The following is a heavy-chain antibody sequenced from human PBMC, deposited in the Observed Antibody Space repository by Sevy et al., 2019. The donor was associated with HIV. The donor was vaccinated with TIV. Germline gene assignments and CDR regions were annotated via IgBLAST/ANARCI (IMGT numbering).Heavy chain of an antibody. CDR3: ASRELERPHPLYYYGMDV. Sequence: ASVKVSCKASGGTFSSYAISWVRQAPGQGLEWMGGIIPIFGTANYAQKFQGRVTITADESTSTAYMELSSLRSEDTAVYYCASRELERPHPLYYYGMDVWGQGTTVTVSS. D-gene: IGHD1-1*01. J-gene: IGHJ6*02. CDR2: IIPIFGTA. V-gene: IGHV1-69*13. CDR1: GGTFSSYA.